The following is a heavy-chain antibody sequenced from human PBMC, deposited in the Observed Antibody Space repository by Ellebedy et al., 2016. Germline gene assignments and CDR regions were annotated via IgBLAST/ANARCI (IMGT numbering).Heavy chain of an antibody. CDR3: ARQSPGDDYNPLDY. V-gene: IGHV4-59*01. J-gene: IGHJ4*02. Sequence: SETLSLTCTVSGGSISSYYWSWIRQPPGKGLEWIGNIYYSGNTNYNPSLKSRVTISVDTSKNQFSLKLNSVTAADTAVYYCARQSPGDDYNPLDYWGQGTLVSVSS. CDR1: GGSISSYY. D-gene: IGHD5-24*01. CDR2: IYYSGNT.